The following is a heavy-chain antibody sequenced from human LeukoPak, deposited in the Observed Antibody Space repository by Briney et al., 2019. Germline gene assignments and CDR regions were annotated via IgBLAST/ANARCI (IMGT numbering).Heavy chain of an antibody. CDR1: GFTFINYS. J-gene: IGHJ4*02. V-gene: IGHV3-23*01. CDR3: AKRSAESSGHFDY. CDR2: ITGSGAFT. D-gene: IGHD6-19*01. Sequence: GGSLRLSCAASGFTFINYSMTWVRQAPGKGLEWVSAITGSGAFTDYADSVKGRFTISRDNSKNTLYLQMNSLRAEDTAVYYCAKRSAESSGHFDYWGQGTLVTVSS.